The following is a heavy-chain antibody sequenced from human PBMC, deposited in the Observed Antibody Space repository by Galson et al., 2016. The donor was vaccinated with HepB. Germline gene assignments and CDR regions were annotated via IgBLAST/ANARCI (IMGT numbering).Heavy chain of an antibody. Sequence: SVKVSCKASGGTFRSHVIAWVRQAPGQGLEWMGGIVPIFGTLNYAQNFQGRITITADEFTSTAYMELSSLRSEDTAVYYCARDETSGYGYGHHYYYSIDVWGQGTTVTVSS. V-gene: IGHV1-69*13. CDR2: IVPIFGTL. D-gene: IGHD5-18*01. CDR1: GGTFRSHV. CDR3: ARDETSGYGYGHHYYYSIDV. J-gene: IGHJ6*02.